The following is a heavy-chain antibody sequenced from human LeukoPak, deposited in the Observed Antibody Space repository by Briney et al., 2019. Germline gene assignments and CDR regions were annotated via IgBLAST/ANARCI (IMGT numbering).Heavy chain of an antibody. CDR3: TAANSANSLKSDY. CDR1: GFTFSGSA. J-gene: IGHJ4*02. D-gene: IGHD2/OR15-2a*01. V-gene: IGHV3-73*01. CDR2: IRSKANNYAT. Sequence: AGGSLRLSCVVSGFTFSGSAVHWVRQASGKGLEWVGRIRSKANNYATAYAASVKGRFTIPRDDSKNTASLQMTSLKPEDTAVYYCTAANSANSLKSDYWGQGTLVTVSS.